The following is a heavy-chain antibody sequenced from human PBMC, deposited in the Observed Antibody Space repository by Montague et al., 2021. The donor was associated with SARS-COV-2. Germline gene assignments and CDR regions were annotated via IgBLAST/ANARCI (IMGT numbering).Heavy chain of an antibody. V-gene: IGHV3-21*01. CDR1: GFTFSDYS. CDR3: ARCSGGNCQGYNYGMDV. CDR2: MSTSGNSI. J-gene: IGHJ6*02. D-gene: IGHD2-15*01. Sequence: SLRLSCAASGFTFSDYSMTWVRQAPGKGLEWVSSMSTSGNSIHYADSVKGRFTISRDNAMNSLWLQMNSLRAEDTAVYFCARCSGGNCQGYNYGMDVWGQGTTVTVSS.